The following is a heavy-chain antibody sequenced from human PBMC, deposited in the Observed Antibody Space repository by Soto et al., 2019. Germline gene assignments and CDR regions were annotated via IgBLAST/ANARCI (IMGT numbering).Heavy chain of an antibody. CDR2: INHSGST. V-gene: IGHV4-34*01. CDR1: GGSFSGYY. Sequence: PSETLSLTCAVYGGSFSGYYWSWIRQPPGKGLEWIGEINHSGSTNYNPSLKSRVTISVDTSKNQFSLELSSVTAADTAVYYCARGPFDYWARGTLVTVSS. CDR3: ARGPFDY. J-gene: IGHJ4*02.